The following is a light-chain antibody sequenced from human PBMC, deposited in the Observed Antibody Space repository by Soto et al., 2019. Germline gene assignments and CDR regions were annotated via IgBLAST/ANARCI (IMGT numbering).Light chain of an antibody. CDR1: RRVSSSY. J-gene: IGKJ5*01. V-gene: IGKV3-20*01. Sequence: EIVLTQSPGTLSLSPGERATLSCRASRRVSSSYFAWYQQKRGQAPRVLIYATSNRATGVPERFSGSGSGTDFTLTISRLHREDFEVYYCQQYDNSPITFGQGTRLEVK. CDR2: ATS. CDR3: QQYDNSPIT.